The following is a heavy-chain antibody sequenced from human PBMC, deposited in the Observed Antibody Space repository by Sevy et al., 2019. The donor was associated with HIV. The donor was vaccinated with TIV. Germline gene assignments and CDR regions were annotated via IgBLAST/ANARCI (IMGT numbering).Heavy chain of an antibody. CDR2: ISGSSSYI. CDR1: GFTFSSYS. Sequence: GGSLRLSCAASGFTFSSYSMNWVRQAPGKGLEWVSSISGSSSYIYHADSVKGRFTISRDNAKNSLHLQMNSLRAEDTAVYYCARWDADRRWYFDYWGQGILVTVSS. CDR3: ARWDADRRWYFDY. D-gene: IGHD1-26*01. V-gene: IGHV3-21*01. J-gene: IGHJ4*02.